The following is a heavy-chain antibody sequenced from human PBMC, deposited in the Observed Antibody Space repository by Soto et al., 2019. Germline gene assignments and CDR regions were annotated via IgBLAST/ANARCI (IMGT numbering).Heavy chain of an antibody. CDR2: ISYDGSNK. D-gene: IGHD3-9*01. J-gene: IGHJ5*02. V-gene: IGHV3-30-3*01. Sequence: GGPLRLSYAASGCTCGSYAMHWVRQAPGKGLEWVAVISYDGSNKYYADSVKGRFTISRDNSKNTLYLQMNSLRAEDTAVYYCARDRLYFDWSNWFDPWGQGTLVTVSS. CDR1: GCTCGSYA. CDR3: ARDRLYFDWSNWFDP.